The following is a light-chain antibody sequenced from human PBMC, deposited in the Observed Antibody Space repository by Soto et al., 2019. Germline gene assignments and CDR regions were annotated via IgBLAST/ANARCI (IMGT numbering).Light chain of an antibody. V-gene: IGKV1-39*01. CDR3: QQSYSTLLT. J-gene: IGKJ4*01. Sequence: DIQMTQSPSSLSASVGDRVTITCRASQSISSYLNWYQQKPGKAPKLLIYGASSLQSGVSSRFSGSGSGTDFPLTISSLQPEDFATYYCQQSYSTLLTFGGAHNVDIK. CDR2: GAS. CDR1: QSISSY.